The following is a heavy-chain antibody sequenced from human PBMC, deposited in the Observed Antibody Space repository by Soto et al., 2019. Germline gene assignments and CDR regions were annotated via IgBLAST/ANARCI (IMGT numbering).Heavy chain of an antibody. CDR1: GYTFTTYA. J-gene: IGHJ4*02. CDR3: ASGTYWIDY. D-gene: IGHD2-8*02. V-gene: IGHV1-3*01. CDR2: INSGNSNT. Sequence: GASVKVSCKAFGYTFTTYAIHWVRQAPGQSLAWMGLINSGNSNTKYAQKFQGRVTITRDTSASTAYMELTRLTSEDTAVYYCASGTYWIDYWGQGTLVTVSS.